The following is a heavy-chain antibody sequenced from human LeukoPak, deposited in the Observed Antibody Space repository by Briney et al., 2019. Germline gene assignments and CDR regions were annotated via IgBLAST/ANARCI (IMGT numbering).Heavy chain of an antibody. CDR2: ISSSSSYT. D-gene: IGHD3-22*01. Sequence: GGSQRLSCEASGFTFSDYYMNWIRQAPGKGLEWVSYISSSSSYTNYADSVKGRFTISRDNPKNSLYLQMNSLRAEDTAVYYCARLSRLIETLTHSWFDPWGQGALVTVSS. J-gene: IGHJ5*02. CDR3: ARLSRLIETLTHSWFDP. V-gene: IGHV3-11*03. CDR1: GFTFSDYY.